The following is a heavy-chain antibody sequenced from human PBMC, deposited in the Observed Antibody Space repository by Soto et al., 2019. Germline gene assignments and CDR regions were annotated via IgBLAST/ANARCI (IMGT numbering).Heavy chain of an antibody. CDR2: LSYAGDT. CDR1: GFTLSTYD. CDR3: AREGRYCSGGSCYRNYYYYGMDV. Sequence: PGGSLRLSCAASGFTLSTYDMHWVRQATGKGLEWVAALSYAGDTYYPGSVKGRFTVSRESAKNSLYLQMNSLTAGDTAVYYCAREGRYCSGGSCYRNYYYYGMDVWGQGTTVTVSS. V-gene: IGHV3-13*01. D-gene: IGHD2-15*01. J-gene: IGHJ6*02.